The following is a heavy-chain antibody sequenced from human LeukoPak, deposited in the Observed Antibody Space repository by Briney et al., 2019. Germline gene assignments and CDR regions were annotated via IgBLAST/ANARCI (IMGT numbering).Heavy chain of an antibody. CDR3: ARGARVLRLLEWSRPFDY. CDR1: GGSFSGYY. V-gene: IGHV4-34*01. J-gene: IGHJ4*02. D-gene: IGHD3-3*01. CDR2: INHSGST. Sequence: SETLSLTCAVYGGSFSGYYWSWIRQPPGKGLEWIGEINHSGSTNYNPSLKSRVTISVDTSKNQFSLKLSSVTAADTAVYYCARGARVLRLLEWSRPFDYWGQGTLVTVSS.